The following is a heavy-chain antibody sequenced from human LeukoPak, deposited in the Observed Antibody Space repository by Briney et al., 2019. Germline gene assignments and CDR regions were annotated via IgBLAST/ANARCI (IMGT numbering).Heavy chain of an antibody. CDR3: TTDWWVS. CDR1: GFTFSSYA. J-gene: IGHJ5*02. CDR2: IRSKTDGGTT. Sequence: GGSLRLSCAASGFTFSSYAMHWVRQAPGKVLEWVGRIRSKTDGGTTDYASPVKGRFTISRDDSKTTLYLQMNSLKTEGTAVYYCTTDWWVSWGQGTLVTVSS. V-gene: IGHV3-15*01. D-gene: IGHD2-8*02.